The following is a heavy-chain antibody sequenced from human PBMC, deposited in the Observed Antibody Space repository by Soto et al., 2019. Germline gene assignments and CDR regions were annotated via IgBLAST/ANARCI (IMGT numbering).Heavy chain of an antibody. V-gene: IGHV3-33*06. CDR3: AKGMTHSLADY. Sequence: GGSLRLSCAASGFTFSIYGMHWVRQAPGKGLEWVALIWFDGSNKYYADSVKGRFTISRDNSKNTLYLQMNSLRAEDTAVYYCAKGMTHSLADYWGQGALVTVSS. J-gene: IGHJ4*02. CDR2: IWFDGSNK. CDR1: GFTFSIYG.